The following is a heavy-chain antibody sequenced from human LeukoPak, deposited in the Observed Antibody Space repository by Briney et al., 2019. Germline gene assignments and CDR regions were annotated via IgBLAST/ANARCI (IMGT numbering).Heavy chain of an antibody. CDR2: INWNGGST. J-gene: IGHJ6*03. V-gene: IGHV3-20*04. CDR1: GFTFDDYG. CDR3: ARDPYSGGYGDYYYYYMDV. D-gene: IGHD1-26*01. Sequence: GGSLRLSCAASGFTFDDYGMSWVRQAPGKGLEWVSGINWNGGSTGYADSVKGRFTISRDNAKNPLYLQINSLRAEDTAVYYCARDPYSGGYGDYYYYYMDVWGKGTTVTISS.